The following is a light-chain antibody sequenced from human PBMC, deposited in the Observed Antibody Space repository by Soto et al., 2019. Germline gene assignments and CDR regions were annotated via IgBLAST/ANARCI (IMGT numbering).Light chain of an antibody. V-gene: IGLV2-8*01. J-gene: IGLJ3*02. CDR1: SSDVGGYNY. CDR2: EVT. CDR3: SSYAGSNNFGVL. Sequence: QSALTQPPSASGSPGQSVAISCTGTSSDVGGYNYVSWYQQHPGKAPKLMIYEVTKRPSGVPDRFSGSKSDNTASLTVSALQAEDEADYYCSSYAGSNNFGVLFGGGTKLTVL.